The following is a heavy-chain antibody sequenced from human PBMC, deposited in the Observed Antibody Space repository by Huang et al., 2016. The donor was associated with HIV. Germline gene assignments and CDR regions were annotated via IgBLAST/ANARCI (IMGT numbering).Heavy chain of an antibody. V-gene: IGHV7-4-1*02. CDR2: INTKTGKP. D-gene: IGHD3-9*01. CDR1: GYTFTTYS. CDR3: ARYRLTGTFLDS. J-gene: IGHJ4*02. Sequence: QVQLVQSGSELRKPGASVKVSGKASGYTFTTYSLIWVRQAPGQGLEWMGWINTKTGKPTYAHGFTGRFVFSVDTTVNTAYLQISSLKTDDTAKYFCARYRLTGTFLDSWGQGTQVTVSS.